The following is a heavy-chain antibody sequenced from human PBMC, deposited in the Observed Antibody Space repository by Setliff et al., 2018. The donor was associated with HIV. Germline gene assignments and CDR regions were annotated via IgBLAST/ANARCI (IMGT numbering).Heavy chain of an antibody. CDR3: ARIGDTSGYYFYIFDL. J-gene: IGHJ3*01. CDR2: IYPDDSDT. D-gene: IGHD3-22*01. V-gene: IGHV5-51*01. CDR1: GYKFTTYW. Sequence: GESLKISCMGSGYKFTTYWIAWVRQMPGKGLEWMGIIYPDDSDTRYSPSFQGRVTISADKSTSTAYLQWTGLKASDTAMYYCARIGDTSGYYFYIFDLWGQGTMVTVSS.